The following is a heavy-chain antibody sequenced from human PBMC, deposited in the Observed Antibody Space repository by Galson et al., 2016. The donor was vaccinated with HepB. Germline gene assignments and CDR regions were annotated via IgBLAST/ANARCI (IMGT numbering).Heavy chain of an antibody. CDR1: GFSLSAYG. J-gene: IGHJ6*02. CDR2: LSYDGTHK. CDR3: ARDGRYRSGWATGYYGMDV. V-gene: IGHV3-30*09. Sequence: SLRLSCAVSGFSLSAYGVHWVRQAPGMGLEWVAVLSYDGTHKYYADSVKGRFAISRDNSKNSVYLQMNSLIGEDTAVYYCARDGRYRSGWATGYYGMDVWGQGTTVTVSS. D-gene: IGHD6-19*01.